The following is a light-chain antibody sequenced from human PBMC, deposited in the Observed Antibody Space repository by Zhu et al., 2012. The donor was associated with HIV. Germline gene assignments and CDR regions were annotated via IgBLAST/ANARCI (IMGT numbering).Light chain of an antibody. V-gene: IGKV3-11*01. CDR2: DAS. J-gene: IGKJ2*01. CDR1: QNIKRD. CDR3: QQRHDWPRT. Sequence: EIVLTQSPATVSLSPGEKVTLSCRASQNIKRDLAWYQHKPGQAPRLLIFDASNRAAGIPDRFSGSGSGTDFTLTISSAEPEDFTVYYCQQRHDWPRTFGQGTRTGDQT.